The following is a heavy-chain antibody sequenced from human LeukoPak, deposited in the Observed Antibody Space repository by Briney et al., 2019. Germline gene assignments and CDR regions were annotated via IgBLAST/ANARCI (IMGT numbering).Heavy chain of an antibody. CDR1: GYTFTSYD. CDR2: MNLNSGNT. J-gene: IGHJ4*02. Sequence: ASVTVSFKSSGYTFTSYDINWVRQATGQGLEWMGWMNLNSGNTGYAQKFQGRVTMTRDTSISTAYMELSTLTSDDTAVYYCARVTGSIDYWGQGTLVTVSS. CDR3: ARVTGSIDY. D-gene: IGHD1-26*01. V-gene: IGHV1-8*01.